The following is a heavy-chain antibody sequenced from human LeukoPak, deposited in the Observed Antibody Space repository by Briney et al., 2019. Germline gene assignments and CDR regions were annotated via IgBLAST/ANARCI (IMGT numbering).Heavy chain of an antibody. CDR2: ISSSSSTI. CDR3: ARGGRGYSYGGAFDI. J-gene: IGHJ3*02. CDR1: GFTFSSYS. V-gene: IGHV3-48*01. D-gene: IGHD5-18*01. Sequence: PGGSLRLSRAASGFTFSSYSMNWVRQAPGKGLEWVSYISSSSSTIYYADSVKGRFTISRDNAKNSLYLQMNSLRAEDTAVYYCARGGRGYSYGGAFDIWGQGTMVTVSS.